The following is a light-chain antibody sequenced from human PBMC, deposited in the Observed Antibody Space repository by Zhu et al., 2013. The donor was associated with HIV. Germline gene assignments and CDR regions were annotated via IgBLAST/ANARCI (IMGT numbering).Light chain of an antibody. J-gene: IGKJ1*01. CDR2: KAS. CDR3: LQDYNYPPT. CDR1: QSISSA. V-gene: IGKV1-5*03. Sequence: DIQMAQSPSTLSASVGDRVTITCRASQSISSALAWYQQKPGKAPNLLLYKASTLESGVPSRFTGSGSGTDFTLTIRSLQPEDFATYYCLQDYNYPPTFGQGTEGGSQT.